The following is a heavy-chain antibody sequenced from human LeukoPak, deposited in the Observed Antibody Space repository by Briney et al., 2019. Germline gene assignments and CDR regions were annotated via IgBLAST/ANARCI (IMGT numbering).Heavy chain of an antibody. CDR3: ARGVSEYYYDSSGYYQYYFDY. V-gene: IGHV4-31*03. CDR1: GGSISSGGYY. CDR2: IYYSGST. Sequence: SETLSLTCTVSGGSISSGGYYWSWIRQHPGKGLEWFGYIYYSGSTYYNPSLKSRVTISVDTSKNQFSLKLSSVTAADTAVYYCARGVSEYYYDSSGYYQYYFDYWGQGTLVTVSS. D-gene: IGHD3-22*01. J-gene: IGHJ4*02.